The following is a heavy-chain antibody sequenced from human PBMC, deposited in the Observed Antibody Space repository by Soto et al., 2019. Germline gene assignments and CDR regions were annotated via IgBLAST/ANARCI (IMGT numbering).Heavy chain of an antibody. J-gene: IGHJ3*02. CDR3: ARVERGTATTVVDAFDI. CDR2: MSHSGGT. V-gene: IGHV4-34*01. Sequence: QVQLQQWGAGLLKPSETLSLTCAVYGGFVSSGSYYWSWIRQPPGKVLEWIGEMSHSGGTHFNPYLKSRVTMSVDTSKNQFSLKMSSVTAADTALYYCARVERGTATTVVDAFDIWGPGTMVTVSS. D-gene: IGHD1-1*01. CDR1: GGFVSSGSYY.